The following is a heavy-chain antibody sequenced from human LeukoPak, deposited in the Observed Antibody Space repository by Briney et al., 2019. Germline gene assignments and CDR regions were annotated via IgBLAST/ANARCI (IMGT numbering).Heavy chain of an antibody. CDR1: GFTFGDYA. J-gene: IGHJ4*02. CDR3: TRDIVTTIGDY. V-gene: IGHV3-49*04. Sequence: GGSLRLSCTASGFTFGDYAMSWVRQAPGKGLEWVGFIRSKAYGGTTEYAASVKGRFTISRDDSKSIAYLQMNSLKTEDTAVCYCTRDIVTTIGDYWGQGTLVTVSS. D-gene: IGHD5-12*01. CDR2: IRSKAYGGTT.